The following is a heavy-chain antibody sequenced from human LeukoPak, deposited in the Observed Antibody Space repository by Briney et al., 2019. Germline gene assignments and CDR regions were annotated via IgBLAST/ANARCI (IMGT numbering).Heavy chain of an antibody. Sequence: ASVKVSCKASGYTFTGYYMHWVRQAPGQGLEWMGIINPNGGTTTYAQKFQGRVTMARDTSTSTVYMELSSLRSEDTAVYYCARDAGYSSGWNYFDYWGQGTLVTVSS. CDR1: GYTFTGYY. D-gene: IGHD6-19*01. V-gene: IGHV1-46*01. CDR3: ARDAGYSSGWNYFDY. J-gene: IGHJ4*02. CDR2: INPNGGTT.